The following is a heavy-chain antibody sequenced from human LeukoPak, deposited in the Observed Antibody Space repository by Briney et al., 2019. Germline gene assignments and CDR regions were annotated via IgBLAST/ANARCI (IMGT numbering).Heavy chain of an antibody. V-gene: IGHV3-23*01. D-gene: IGHD2-2*01. Sequence: GGSLRLSCAASGFTFSSYAMSWVRQAPGKGLEWVSAISGSSGSTYYADSVKGRFTISRDNSKNTLYLQMNSLRAEDTAVYYCAKDSQKYCSSTSCYPFDYWGQGTLVTVSS. CDR3: AKDSQKYCSSTSCYPFDY. CDR2: ISGSSGST. CDR1: GFTFSSYA. J-gene: IGHJ4*02.